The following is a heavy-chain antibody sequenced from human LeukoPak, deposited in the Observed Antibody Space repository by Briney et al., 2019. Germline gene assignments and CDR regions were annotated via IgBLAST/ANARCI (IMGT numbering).Heavy chain of an antibody. CDR2: ISYDGSKK. D-gene: IGHD3-10*01. Sequence: GGSLRLSCAASGFTFSSYGMHWVRQAPGKGLEWVAVISYDGSKKYYADSVKGRFTISRDNSKNTLYLQMNSLRVEDTAVHYCAKGGLWFGNLLVPLWGQGTLVTVSS. V-gene: IGHV3-30*18. CDR3: AKGGLWFGNLLVPL. J-gene: IGHJ4*02. CDR1: GFTFSSYG.